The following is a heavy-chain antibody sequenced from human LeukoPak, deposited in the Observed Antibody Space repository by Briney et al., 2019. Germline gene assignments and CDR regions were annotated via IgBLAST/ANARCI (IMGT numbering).Heavy chain of an antibody. J-gene: IGHJ4*02. CDR3: ARSASYVPAATY. D-gene: IGHD2-2*01. CDR2: INHSGST. Sequence: SQTLSLTCAVYGGSFSGYYWSWIRQPPEKGLEWIGEINHSGSTNYNPCLKSRVTISVDTPKNQFSLKLSSVTAADTAVYYCARSASYVPAATYWGQGTLVTVSS. V-gene: IGHV4-34*01. CDR1: GGSFSGYY.